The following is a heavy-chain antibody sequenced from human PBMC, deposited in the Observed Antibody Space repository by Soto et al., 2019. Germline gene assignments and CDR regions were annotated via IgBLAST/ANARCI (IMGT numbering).Heavy chain of an antibody. V-gene: IGHV4-59*01. CDR2: VYYTGST. CDR3: ARSVAVPGAHIDY. D-gene: IGHD6-19*01. Sequence: SETLSLTCSVSGGSISGSYWSWIRQSPGKGLEWLGYVYYTGSTNYSPSLRSRVSISVDTSKNEFSLRLSSVTAADTAVYFCARSVAVPGAHIDYWSKGTQVTVSS. CDR1: GGSISGSY. J-gene: IGHJ4*02.